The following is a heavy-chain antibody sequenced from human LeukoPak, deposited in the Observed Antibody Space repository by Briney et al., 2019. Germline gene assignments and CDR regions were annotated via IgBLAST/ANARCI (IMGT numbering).Heavy chain of an antibody. CDR3: ARDLYSGYDSSNY. Sequence: PGGSLRLSCAASAFTFSSYGMHWVRQAPGKGLEWVAFIRYDGSNKYYADSVKGRFTISRDDAKNSLYLQMNSLRAEDTAVYYCARDLYSGYDSSNYWGQGTLVTVSS. CDR1: AFTFSSYG. D-gene: IGHD5-12*01. J-gene: IGHJ4*02. V-gene: IGHV3-30*02. CDR2: IRYDGSNK.